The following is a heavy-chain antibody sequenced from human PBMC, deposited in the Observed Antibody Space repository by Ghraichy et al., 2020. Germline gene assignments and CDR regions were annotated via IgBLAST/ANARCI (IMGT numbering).Heavy chain of an antibody. J-gene: IGHJ6*02. CDR2: INHSGST. CDR1: GGSFSGYY. Sequence: SETLSLTCAVYGGSFSGYYWSWIRQPPGKGLEWIGEINHSGSTNYNPSLKSRVTISVDTSKNQFSLKLSSVTAADTAVYYCASGRSSGYCSSTSCYSYYYGMDVWGQGTTVTVSS. CDR3: ASGRSSGYCSSTSCYSYYYGMDV. D-gene: IGHD2-2*01. V-gene: IGHV4-34*01.